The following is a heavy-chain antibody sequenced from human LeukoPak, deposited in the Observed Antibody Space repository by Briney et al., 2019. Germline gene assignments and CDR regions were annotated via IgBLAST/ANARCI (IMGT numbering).Heavy chain of an antibody. Sequence: PSETLSLTCTVSGGSTNTADYHWSWIRQSPGKGLECIGNIYFNGKTDYNPSLKSRVTISLQMSKNQFSLKLRSVTVADTAMYYCARSVVDYYGSPNWFDPWGQGALVTVSS. CDR2: IYFNGKT. CDR3: ARSVVDYYGSPNWFDP. V-gene: IGHV4-30-4*01. D-gene: IGHD3-10*01. J-gene: IGHJ5*02. CDR1: GGSTNTADYH.